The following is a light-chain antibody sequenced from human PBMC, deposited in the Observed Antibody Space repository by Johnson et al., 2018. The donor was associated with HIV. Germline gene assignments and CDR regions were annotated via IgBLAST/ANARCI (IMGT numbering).Light chain of an antibody. Sequence: QSILTQPPSVSAAPGQKVTIPCSGSSSNIGNNYVSWYQQVPGTAPKLLIYDNNKRPSGITDRFPASKSATSATLTITGLQTGDEADYYCGTWDTSLGSQYVFGSGTQFTVL. V-gene: IGLV1-51*01. J-gene: IGLJ1*01. CDR2: DNN. CDR1: SSNIGNNY. CDR3: GTWDTSLGSQYV.